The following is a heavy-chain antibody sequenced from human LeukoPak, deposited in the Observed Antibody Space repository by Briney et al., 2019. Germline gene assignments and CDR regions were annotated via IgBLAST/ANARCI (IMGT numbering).Heavy chain of an antibody. V-gene: IGHV3-21*01. Sequence: PGGSLRLSCAASGFTFSSYSMNWVRQAPGKGLEWVSSISSSSSYIYYADSVKGRFTISRDNAKNSLYLQMDSLRAEDTAVYYCTTETWIQLWFGWGQGTLVTVSS. CDR2: ISSSSSYI. J-gene: IGHJ4*02. CDR3: TTETWIQLWFG. D-gene: IGHD5-18*01. CDR1: GFTFSSYS.